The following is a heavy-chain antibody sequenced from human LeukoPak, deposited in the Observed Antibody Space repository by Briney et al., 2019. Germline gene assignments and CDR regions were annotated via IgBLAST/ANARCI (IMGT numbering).Heavy chain of an antibody. Sequence: GGSLRLSCAASGFSLNTHWMTWVRQTPGKGLEWVANVNQDGGTKHYVDSVKGRFTISRDNAKNSLYLHMNSLRAEDTAVYYCAREGSIVPHQDLDYWGQGTLVTVSS. CDR2: VNQDGGTK. D-gene: IGHD2-8*01. CDR3: AREGSIVPHQDLDY. CDR1: GFSLNTHW. J-gene: IGHJ4*02. V-gene: IGHV3-7*01.